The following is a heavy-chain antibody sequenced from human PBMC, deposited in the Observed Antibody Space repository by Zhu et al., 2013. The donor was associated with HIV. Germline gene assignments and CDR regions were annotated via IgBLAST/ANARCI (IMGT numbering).Heavy chain of an antibody. Sequence: QVQLVQSGAEVKKPGSSVKVSCKASGGTFSSYAISWVRQAPGQGLEWMGGIIPIFGTANYAQKFQGRVTITADESTSTAYMELSSLRSEDTAVYYCARVGTSAAEEMYYYYGMDVWGQGTTVTVSS. V-gene: IGHV1-69*01. CDR1: GGTFSSYA. CDR2: IIPIFGTA. D-gene: IGHD2-2*01. J-gene: IGHJ6*02. CDR3: ARVGTSAAEEMYYYYGMDV.